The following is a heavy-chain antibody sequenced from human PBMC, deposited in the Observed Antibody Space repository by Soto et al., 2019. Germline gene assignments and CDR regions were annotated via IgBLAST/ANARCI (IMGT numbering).Heavy chain of an antibody. CDR2: INPNSGGT. CDR1: GYTFTGYY. D-gene: IGHD6-13*01. V-gene: IGHV1-2*04. CDR3: ARDSSSSWDPYYYYGMDV. J-gene: IGHJ6*02. Sequence: GASVKVSCKASGYTFTGYYMHWVRQAPGQGLEWMGWINPNSGGTNYAQKFQGWVTMTRDTSISTAYMELSRLRSDDTAVYYCARDSSSSWDPYYYYGMDVWGQGTTVTVSS.